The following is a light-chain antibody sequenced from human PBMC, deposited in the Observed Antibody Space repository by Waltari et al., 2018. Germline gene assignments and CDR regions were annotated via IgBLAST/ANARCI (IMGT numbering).Light chain of an antibody. CDR1: QSVSRT. CDR2: GAS. J-gene: IGKJ1*01. CDR3: QHYVRLPVT. V-gene: IGKV3-20*01. Sequence: EIVLTQSPGTLSLPPGERATLSCRASQSVSRTLAWYQQKPGQAPRLLIYGASTRATGIPERFSGGGSGTDFSLTISRLEPEDFAVYYCQHYVRLPVTFGQGTKVEIK.